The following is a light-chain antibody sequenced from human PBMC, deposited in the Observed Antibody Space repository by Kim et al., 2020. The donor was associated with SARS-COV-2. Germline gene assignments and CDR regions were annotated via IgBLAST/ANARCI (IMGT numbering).Light chain of an antibody. J-gene: IGKJ5*01. CDR1: QSIYSY. CDR2: KAS. V-gene: IGKV1-5*03. CDR3: QQFYTYPIT. Sequence: ASVEDRVTITCRASQSIYSYLAWYQQKPGNVPKILIYKASTLESGVPSRFSGSESGTEFTLTISSLQPDDFATYYCQQFYTYPITFGQGTRLEIK.